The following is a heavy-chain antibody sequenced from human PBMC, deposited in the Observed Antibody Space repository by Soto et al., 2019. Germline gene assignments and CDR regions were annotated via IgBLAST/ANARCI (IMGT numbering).Heavy chain of an antibody. Sequence: GHGGSRISKKTGRGLEWIGEINHSGSTNYNPSLKSRVTISVDTSKNQFSLKLSSVTAADTAVYYCARSLLRLCGDYYGTAVWGHRTTVLVSS. CDR3: ARSLLRLCGDYYGTAV. J-gene: IGHJ6*02. D-gene: IGHD3-3*01. V-gene: IGHV4-34*01. CDR2: INHSGST. CDR1: GHG.